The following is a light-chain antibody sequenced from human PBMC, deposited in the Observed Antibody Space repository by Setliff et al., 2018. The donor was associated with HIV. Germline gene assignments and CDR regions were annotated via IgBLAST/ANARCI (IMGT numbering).Light chain of an antibody. CDR1: SSDIGTYNY. J-gene: IGLJ1*01. CDR3: CSYTSYSTLYV. Sequence: QSVLTQPASVSGSPGQSITISCTGSSSDIGTYNYVSWYQQHPGRAPKLLIYDVSRRPSGVSDRFSGSKSGNSASLTISGLQAEDEADYYCCSYTSYSTLYVFGGGTKVTVL. V-gene: IGLV2-14*01. CDR2: DVS.